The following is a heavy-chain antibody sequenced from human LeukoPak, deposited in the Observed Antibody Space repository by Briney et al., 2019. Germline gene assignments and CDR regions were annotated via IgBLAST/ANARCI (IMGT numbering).Heavy chain of an antibody. CDR2: IKQDGSEK. J-gene: IGHJ3*02. Sequence: GGSLRLSCAASGFTFSSYWMSWARQAPGKGLEWVANIKQDGSEKYYVDSVKGRFTISRDNAKNSLYLQMNSLRAEDTAVYYCARGGSSRRITIFGVVSNAFDIWGQGTMVTVSS. CDR1: GFTFSSYW. CDR3: ARGGSSRRITIFGVVSNAFDI. V-gene: IGHV3-7*01. D-gene: IGHD3-3*01.